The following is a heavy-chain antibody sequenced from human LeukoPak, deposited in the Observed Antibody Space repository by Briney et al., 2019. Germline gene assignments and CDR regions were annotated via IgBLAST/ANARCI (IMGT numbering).Heavy chain of an antibody. CDR2: IFTSGST. CDR1: GDSISSYY. D-gene: IGHD6-6*01. V-gene: IGHV4-4*07. Sequence: KPSETLSLTCTVSGDSISSYYWSWIRQPAGKGLEWIGRIFTSGSTNYNPPLKSRVTMSVDTSKNQFSLKLTSVTAADTAVYYCARIGDSSSSGLDYWGQGTLVTVSS. J-gene: IGHJ4*02. CDR3: ARIGDSSSSGLDY.